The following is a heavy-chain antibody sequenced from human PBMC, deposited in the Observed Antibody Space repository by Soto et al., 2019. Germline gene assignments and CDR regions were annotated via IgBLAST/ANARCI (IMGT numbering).Heavy chain of an antibody. D-gene: IGHD2-15*01. CDR3: AREGGGSLYYYYGMDV. J-gene: IGHJ6*02. V-gene: IGHV3-53*01. Sequence: QPGGSLRLSCAASGFTVSSNYMSWVRQAPGKGLEWVSVIYSGGSTYYADSVKGRFTISRDNSKNTLYLQMNSLGAEDTAVYYCAREGGGSLYYYYGMDVWGQGTTVTVSS. CDR1: GFTVSSNY. CDR2: IYSGGST.